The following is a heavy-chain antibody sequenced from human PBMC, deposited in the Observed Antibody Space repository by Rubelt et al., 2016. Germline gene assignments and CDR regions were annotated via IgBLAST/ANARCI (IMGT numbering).Heavy chain of an antibody. V-gene: IGHV1-18*01. J-gene: IGHJ6*02. CDR3: ARDGPGDIVVLPDANVGDYYYGMDV. D-gene: IGHD2-2*01. CDR1: GYTFTDYG. Sequence: QVQLVQSGAEVKKPGAAVKVSCKASGYTFTDYGISWVRQAPGQGLEWMGWISAYNGNTNYAQRFQGRVTMTTATSTTTAYMERRSLRADDTAVYVCARDGPGDIVVLPDANVGDYYYGMDVWGQGTTVTVSS. CDR2: ISAYNGNT.